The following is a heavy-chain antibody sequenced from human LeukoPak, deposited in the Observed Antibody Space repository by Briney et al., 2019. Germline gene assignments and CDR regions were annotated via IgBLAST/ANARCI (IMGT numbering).Heavy chain of an antibody. J-gene: IGHJ5*02. V-gene: IGHV1-69*04. D-gene: IGHD3-22*01. Sequence: SVKVSCKASGGTFSSYAISWVRQAPGQGLEWMGRIIPILGIANYAQKFQGRVTITADKSTSTAYMELSSLRSEDTAAYYCARDPARGYLSWGQGTLVTVSS. CDR3: ARDPARGYLS. CDR1: GGTFSSYA. CDR2: IIPILGIA.